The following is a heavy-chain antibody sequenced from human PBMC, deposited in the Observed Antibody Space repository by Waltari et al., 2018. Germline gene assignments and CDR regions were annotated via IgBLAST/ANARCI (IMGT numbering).Heavy chain of an antibody. Sequence: QVQLVESGGGVVQPGRSLRLSGAASGVTFSNFGMPWVRQAPGNGLCWVAFVWFDGSQQYYADSVRGRFTLSRDNSKRVLYLDMGSLRADDTAIYYCAKDAFGNTYLDYWGQGTLVTVSS. CDR2: VWFDGSQQ. CDR3: AKDAFGNTYLDY. D-gene: IGHD3-10*01. CDR1: GVTFSNFG. V-gene: IGHV3-30*02. J-gene: IGHJ4*02.